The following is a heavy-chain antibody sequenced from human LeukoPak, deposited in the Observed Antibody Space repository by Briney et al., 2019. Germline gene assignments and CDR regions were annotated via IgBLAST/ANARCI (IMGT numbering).Heavy chain of an antibody. Sequence: SETLSLTCTASGGSISSYYWSWIRQPPGKGLEWIGYIYYSGSTNYNPSLKSRVTISVDTSKNQFSLKLSSVTAADTAVYYCASAAAPSSGWYRAPYYYYMDVWGKGTTVTVSS. J-gene: IGHJ6*03. D-gene: IGHD6-19*01. CDR3: ASAAAPSSGWYRAPYYYYMDV. CDR2: IYYSGST. V-gene: IGHV4-59*01. CDR1: GGSISSYY.